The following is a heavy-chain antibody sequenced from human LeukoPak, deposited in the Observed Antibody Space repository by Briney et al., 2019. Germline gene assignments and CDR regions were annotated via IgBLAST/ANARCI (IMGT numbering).Heavy chain of an antibody. CDR2: ISSSSYI. Sequence: GGSLRLSCAASGFTFSSYSMNWVRQAPGKGLEWVSSISSSSYIYYADSVKGRFTISRDNAKNSLYLQMNSLRAEDTAVYYCARDLYYYDSSGYYYWGQGTLVTVSS. CDR3: ARDLYYYDSSGYYY. D-gene: IGHD3-22*01. J-gene: IGHJ4*02. V-gene: IGHV3-21*01. CDR1: GFTFSSYS.